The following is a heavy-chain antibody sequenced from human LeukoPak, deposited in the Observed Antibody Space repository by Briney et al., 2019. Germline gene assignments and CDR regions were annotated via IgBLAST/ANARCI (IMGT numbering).Heavy chain of an antibody. CDR1: GGSISSSSYY. CDR3: ARRIVVTRGFDY. CDR2: IYYSGST. J-gene: IGHJ4*02. D-gene: IGHD4-23*01. V-gene: IGHV4-39*01. Sequence: PSETLSLTCTVSGGSISSSSYYWGWIRQPPGKGLEWIGSIYYSGSTYYNPSLKSRVTISVDTSKNQFSLKVSSVTAADTAVYYCARRIVVTRGFDYWGQGTLVTVSS.